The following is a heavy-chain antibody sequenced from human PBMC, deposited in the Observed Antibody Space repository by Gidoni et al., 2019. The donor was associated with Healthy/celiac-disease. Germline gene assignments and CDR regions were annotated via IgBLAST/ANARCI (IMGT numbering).Heavy chain of an antibody. J-gene: IGHJ4*02. CDR3: RLSGSYFETLLSFDY. CDR2: IIPIFGTA. CDR1: GGTFRSYA. D-gene: IGHD1-26*01. Sequence: QVQLVQSGAEAKKPGSSVKVPCKASGGTFRSYAISWVRQAPGQGLEWMGGIIPIFGTANYAQKFQGRVTITADESTSTAYMELSSLRSEDTAVYYCRLSGSYFETLLSFDYWGQGTLVTVSS. V-gene: IGHV1-69*01.